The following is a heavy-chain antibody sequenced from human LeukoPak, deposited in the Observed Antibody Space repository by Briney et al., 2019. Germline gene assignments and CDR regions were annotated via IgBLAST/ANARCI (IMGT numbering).Heavy chain of an antibody. V-gene: IGHV3-23*01. Sequence: GGSLRLSCTASGFTFSNYAMSWVRQAPGKGLEWVSTISSIGGGTYYADSVKGRCTTSRDNSKNTLYLQMSSLRAEDTAVYYCAKRDSSGWYYFDYWGQGTLVTVSS. CDR3: AKRDSSGWYYFDY. CDR2: ISSIGGGT. D-gene: IGHD6-19*01. J-gene: IGHJ4*02. CDR1: GFTFSNYA.